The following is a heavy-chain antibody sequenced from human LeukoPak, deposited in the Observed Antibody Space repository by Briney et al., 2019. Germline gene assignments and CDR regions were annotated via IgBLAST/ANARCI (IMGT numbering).Heavy chain of an antibody. D-gene: IGHD3-10*01. Sequence: SQTLSLTCTVSGGSISSSSYYWGWIRQPPGKGLEWIGEINHSGSTNYNPSLKSRVTISVDTSKNQFSLKLSSVTAADTAVYYCARGRGPGDVWGQGTTVTVSS. CDR3: ARGRGPGDV. V-gene: IGHV4-39*07. CDR2: INHSGST. J-gene: IGHJ6*02. CDR1: GGSISSSSYY.